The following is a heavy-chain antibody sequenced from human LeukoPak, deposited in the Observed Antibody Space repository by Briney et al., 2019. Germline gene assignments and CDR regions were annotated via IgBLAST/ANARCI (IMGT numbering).Heavy chain of an antibody. CDR1: GFTFSSYA. CDR2: ISYDGSNK. CDR3: ARDHDKNWNFDY. V-gene: IGHV3-30*04. Sequence: PGGSLRLSCAASGFTFSSYAMSWVRQAPGKGLEWVAVISYDGSNKYYADSVKGRFTISRDNSKNTLYLQMNSLRAEDTAVYYCARDHDKNWNFDYWGQGTLVTVSS. J-gene: IGHJ4*02. D-gene: IGHD3-3*01.